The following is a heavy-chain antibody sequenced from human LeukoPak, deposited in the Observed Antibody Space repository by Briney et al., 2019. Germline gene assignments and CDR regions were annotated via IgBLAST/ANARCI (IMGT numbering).Heavy chain of an antibody. V-gene: IGHV3-30-3*01. CDR1: GFTFNSYS. CDR2: ISDDETYK. Sequence: GGSLRLSCAASGFTFNSYSMHWVRQAPGKGLEWVTAISDDETYKFYADSVKGRFTISRDNSKSTLYLQINNVRPEDMAVYYCARVAVAGSFYYYYYMDVWGKGTTVTVSS. D-gene: IGHD6-19*01. CDR3: ARVAVAGSFYYYYYMDV. J-gene: IGHJ6*03.